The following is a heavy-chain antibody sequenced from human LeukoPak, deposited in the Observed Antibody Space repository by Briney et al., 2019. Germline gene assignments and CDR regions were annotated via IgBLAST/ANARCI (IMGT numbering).Heavy chain of an antibody. Sequence: GGPLRLSCAASGFTFSNAWMSWVRQAPGKGLEWVGRIKSKTDGGTTDYAAPVKGRFTISRDDSKNTLYLQMNSLKTEDTAVYYCTTDEYGGDAFDIWGQGTMVTVSS. CDR3: TTDEYGGDAFDI. CDR1: GFTFSNAW. CDR2: IKSKTDGGTT. D-gene: IGHD4-23*01. V-gene: IGHV3-15*01. J-gene: IGHJ3*02.